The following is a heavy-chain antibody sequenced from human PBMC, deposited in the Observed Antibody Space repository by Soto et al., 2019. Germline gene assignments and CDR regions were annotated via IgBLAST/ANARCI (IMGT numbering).Heavy chain of an antibody. Sequence: GGSLRLSCAASGFTFSSYSMNWVRQAPGKGLEWVSSISSSSSYIYYADSVKGRFTISRDNAKNSLYLQMNSLRAEDTAVYYCARDLGTDSSSWYGGWFDPWGQGTLVTVSS. CDR3: ARDLGTDSSSWYGGWFDP. V-gene: IGHV3-21*01. D-gene: IGHD6-13*01. CDR2: ISSSSSYI. J-gene: IGHJ5*02. CDR1: GFTFSSYS.